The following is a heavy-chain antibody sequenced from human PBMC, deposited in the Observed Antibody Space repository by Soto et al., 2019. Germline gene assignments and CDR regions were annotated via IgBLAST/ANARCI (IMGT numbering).Heavy chain of an antibody. CDR3: ARDRLAYDSTGYYNHTITFDY. J-gene: IGHJ4*01. CDR2: ISAYNVNT. Sequence: ASVXVSGKAAFYSFTIYGIICLLQAPGQGLDCMCWISAYNVNTNYAQKLQGRVTMTKDTSTSTAYMELRSLRSDDTAVYYCARDRLAYDSTGYYNHTITFDYWGNGTLVTV. CDR1: FYSFTIYG. V-gene: IGHV1-18*01. D-gene: IGHD3-22*01.